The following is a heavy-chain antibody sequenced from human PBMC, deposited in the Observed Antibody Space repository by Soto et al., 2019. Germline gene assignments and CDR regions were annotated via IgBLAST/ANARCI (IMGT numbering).Heavy chain of an antibody. CDR3: VNAGVRDLIVEGPFYFDI. J-gene: IGHJ4*02. CDR2: ISWNGGNI. CDR1: GFIFDNSG. Sequence: EVQLVESGGGLVQPGRSLRLSCAASGFIFDNSGMHWVRQAPGKGLEWVSGISWNGGNIGYADSVKGRFSISRDNAKDSPFLQMISLRPDDTAFYYCVNAGVRDLIVEGPFYFDIWGQGTLVTVSS. D-gene: IGHD2-21*01. V-gene: IGHV3-9*01.